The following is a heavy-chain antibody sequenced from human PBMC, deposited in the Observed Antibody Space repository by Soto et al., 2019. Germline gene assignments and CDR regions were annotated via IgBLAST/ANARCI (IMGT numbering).Heavy chain of an antibody. CDR2: ISGSGGST. Sequence: KGLEWVSAISGSGGSTYYADSVKGRFAISRDNSKNTLYLQMNSLRAEDTAVYYCAIFFFCQAEDGIRDVRSVSAFLLNRSSDL. V-gene: IGHV3-23*01. D-gene: IGHD3-10*02. J-gene: IGHJ2*01. CDR3: AIFFFCQAEDGIRDVRSVSAFLLNRSSDL.